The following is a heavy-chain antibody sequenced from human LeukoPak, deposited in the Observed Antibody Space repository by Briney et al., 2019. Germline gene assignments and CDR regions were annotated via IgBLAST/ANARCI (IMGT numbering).Heavy chain of an antibody. Sequence: ASVEVSCKASGYTFTGYYMHWVRQAPGQGLEWMGWINPNSGGTNYAQKFQGRVTMTRNTSISTAYMELSSLRSEDTAVYYCARGRGRVTRNDYWGQGTLVTVSS. J-gene: IGHJ4*02. CDR3: ARGRGRVTRNDY. CDR1: GYTFTGYY. CDR2: INPNSGGT. D-gene: IGHD4-17*01. V-gene: IGHV1-2*02.